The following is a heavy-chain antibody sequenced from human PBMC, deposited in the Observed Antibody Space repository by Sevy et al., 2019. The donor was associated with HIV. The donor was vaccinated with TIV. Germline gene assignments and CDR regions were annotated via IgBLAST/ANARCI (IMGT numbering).Heavy chain of an antibody. CDR1: GFTFSSYG. J-gene: IGHJ4*02. CDR2: IWYDGSNK. CDR3: AAGYTTGWYPGEFDY. V-gene: IGHV3-33*08. Sequence: GSLRLSCAASGFTFSSYGMHWVRQAPGKGLEWVTVIWYDGSNKYYADSVKGRFTISRDNSKNTLYLQMNSLRAEDTAVYYCAAGYTTGWYPGEFDYWGQGTLVTVSS. D-gene: IGHD6-19*01.